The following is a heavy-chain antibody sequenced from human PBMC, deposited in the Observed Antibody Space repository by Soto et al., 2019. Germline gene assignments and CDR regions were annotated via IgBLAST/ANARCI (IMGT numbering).Heavy chain of an antibody. CDR3: ARTLSWRRGPFDS. CDR2: ISGSSQTI. CDR1: GFIFNTYS. D-gene: IGHD2-15*01. J-gene: IGHJ4*02. Sequence: EVQLVESGGGLIQPGGSLRLSCAASGFIFNTYSMNWVRQAPGKGREWVSSISGSSQTIFYADFVRGPFTISRDNANNSTYLQMVSLRDEDTAVYYCARTLSWRRGPFDSWGQGTLVTVSS. V-gene: IGHV3-48*02.